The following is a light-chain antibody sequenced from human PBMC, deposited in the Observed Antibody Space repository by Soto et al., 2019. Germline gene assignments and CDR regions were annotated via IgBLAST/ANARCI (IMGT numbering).Light chain of an antibody. CDR3: SSYTGSSTYVV. CDR2: DVN. J-gene: IGLJ2*01. V-gene: IGLV2-14*01. Sequence: QSALTQPASVSGSPGQSITISCTGTSSDVGGYNYVSWYQQHPGKAPKLMIYDVNNRPSGVSNRFSGSKSGNTASLTISGLQPESEADYYCSSYTGSSTYVVFGGGTKVTVL. CDR1: SSDVGGYNY.